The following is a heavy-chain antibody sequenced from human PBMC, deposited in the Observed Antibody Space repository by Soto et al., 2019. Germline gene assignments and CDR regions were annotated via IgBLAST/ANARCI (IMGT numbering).Heavy chain of an antibody. Sequence: ASVKVACKASGYTFSTYALHWVRQAPGQRLEWMGWINAGNGYTKYSQQFQGRVTITRDTSASTVYMELSSLRSEDTAVYYCAREAEAASELQLYNYYGMYVWGQGTTVTVSS. CDR2: INAGNGYT. D-gene: IGHD4-4*01. V-gene: IGHV1-3*01. J-gene: IGHJ6*02. CDR1: GYTFSTYA. CDR3: AREAEAASELQLYNYYGMYV.